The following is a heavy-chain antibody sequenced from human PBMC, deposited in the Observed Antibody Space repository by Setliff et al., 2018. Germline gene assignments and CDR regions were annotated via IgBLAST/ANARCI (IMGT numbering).Heavy chain of an antibody. Sequence: SETLSLTCTVSGGSISSGGYYWSWIRQHPGKGLEWIGRIYNSGTTYYNPSLTSRVTISVDTSNNQFSLRLTSVTAADTAVYYCARFIAVSGLDYWGQGTLVTVSS. V-gene: IGHV4-39*01. D-gene: IGHD6-19*01. CDR3: ARFIAVSGLDY. CDR2: IYNSGTT. CDR1: GGSISSGGYY. J-gene: IGHJ4*02.